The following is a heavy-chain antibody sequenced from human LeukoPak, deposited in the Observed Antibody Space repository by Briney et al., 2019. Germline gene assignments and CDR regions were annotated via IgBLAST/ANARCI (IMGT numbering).Heavy chain of an antibody. D-gene: IGHD3-9*01. CDR1: GFTFDDYA. CDR3: AKDRYYDILTGFADY. J-gene: IGHJ4*02. V-gene: IGHV3-30*18. Sequence: GGSLRLSCAASGFTFDDYAMHWVRQAPGKGLEWVAVISYDGSNKYYADSVKGRFTISRDNSKNTLYLQMNSLRAEDTAVYYCAKDRYYDILTGFADYWGQGTLVTVSS. CDR2: ISYDGSNK.